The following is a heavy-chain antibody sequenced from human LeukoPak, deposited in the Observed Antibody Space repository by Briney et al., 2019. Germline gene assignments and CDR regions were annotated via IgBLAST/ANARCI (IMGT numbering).Heavy chain of an antibody. CDR3: EGRRFYYYGAMDV. D-gene: IGHD1-26*01. CDR1: GFTFSSYV. CDR2: ISDSSGST. V-gene: IGHV3-23*01. Sequence: GGSLRLSCAASGFTFSSYVMSWVRQAPGKGLEWVSVISDSSGSTVYADSVKGRFTISRDNSKNTLFLQMNSLRADDTAVYYCEGRRFYYYGAMDVWGQGTTVTVSS. J-gene: IGHJ6*02.